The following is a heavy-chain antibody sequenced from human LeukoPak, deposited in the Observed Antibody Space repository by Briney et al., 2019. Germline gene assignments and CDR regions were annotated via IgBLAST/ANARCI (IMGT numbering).Heavy chain of an antibody. D-gene: IGHD6-6*01. Sequence: ASVKVSCKASGGTFSSYGITWVRQAPGQGLEWMGGIIPIFGTANYARKFRGRVTITADKSTSTAYMELSSLRSEDTAVYYCAREDGGSSGAFDIWGQGTTVTVSS. CDR2: IIPIFGTA. J-gene: IGHJ3*02. CDR1: GGTFSSYG. CDR3: AREDGGSSGAFDI. V-gene: IGHV1-69*06.